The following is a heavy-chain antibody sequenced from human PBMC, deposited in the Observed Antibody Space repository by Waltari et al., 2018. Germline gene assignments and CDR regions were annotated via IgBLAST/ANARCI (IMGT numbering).Heavy chain of an antibody. Sequence: EVQLVQSGAEVKKPGATVKISCKVSGYTFTDYYMHWVQQAPGKGLEWMGLVVPEDGETIYAEKFQGRGTITADTSTDTAYMELSSLRSEDTAVYYCATELNYYDSSGQFGGYFDYWGQGTLVTVSS. J-gene: IGHJ4*02. V-gene: IGHV1-69-2*01. CDR2: VVPEDGET. CDR1: GYTFTDYY. CDR3: ATELNYYDSSGQFGGYFDY. D-gene: IGHD3-22*01.